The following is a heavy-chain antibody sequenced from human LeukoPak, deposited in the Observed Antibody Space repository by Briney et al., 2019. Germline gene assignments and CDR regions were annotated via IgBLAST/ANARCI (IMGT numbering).Heavy chain of an antibody. CDR2: ITSSSSTI. V-gene: IGHV3-48*02. CDR1: GFTFSSYS. J-gene: IGHJ4*02. CDR3: ARVTTGKGGNADY. Sequence: GGSLRLSCAASGFTFSSYSVNWVRQAPGKGLEWVSYITSSSSTIYYADSVKGRFTISRDNAKNSLYLQMNSLRDEDTAVYYCARVTTGKGGNADYWGQGTLVTVSS. D-gene: IGHD4-23*01.